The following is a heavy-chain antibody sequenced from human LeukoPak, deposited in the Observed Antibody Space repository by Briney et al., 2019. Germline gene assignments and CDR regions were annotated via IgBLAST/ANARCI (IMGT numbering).Heavy chain of an antibody. CDR3: ARDSRGCSSTSCYSYGMDV. J-gene: IGHJ6*02. V-gene: IGHV4-31*03. Sequence: SQTLSLTCTVSGGSISSGGYYWSWIRQHPGKGLEWSGDIYYSGSTYYNPSLKSRVTISVDTSKNQFSLKLSSVTAADTAVYYCARDSRGCSSTSCYSYGMDVWGQGTTVTVSS. D-gene: IGHD2-2*01. CDR1: GGSISSGGYY. CDR2: IYYSGST.